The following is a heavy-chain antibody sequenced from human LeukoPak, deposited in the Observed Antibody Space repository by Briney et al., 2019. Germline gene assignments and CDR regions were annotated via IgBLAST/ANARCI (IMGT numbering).Heavy chain of an antibody. CDR3: VREGGSDWYSGWFDP. V-gene: IGHV3-21*01. J-gene: IGHJ5*02. CDR2: ISSSSGYI. D-gene: IGHD6-19*01. CDR1: GFTFSSYA. Sequence: GGSLRLSCAASGFTFSSYALTWVRQAPGKGLEWVSSISSSSGYIYYADSVKGRFTISRDNAKNSLYLQMSSLRAEDTAVYYCVREGGSDWYSGWFDPWGQGTLVTVSS.